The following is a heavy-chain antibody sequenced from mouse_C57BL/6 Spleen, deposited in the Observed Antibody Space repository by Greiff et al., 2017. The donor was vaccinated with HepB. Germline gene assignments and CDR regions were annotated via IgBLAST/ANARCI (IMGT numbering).Heavy chain of an antibody. CDR1: GYTFTSYW. CDR3: ARRRYWDGMDY. D-gene: IGHD4-1*01. V-gene: IGHV1-52*01. CDR2: IDPSDSET. Sequence: QVQLKESGAELVRPGSSVKLSCKASGYTFTSYWMHWVKQRPIQGLEWIGNIDPSDSETHYNQKFKDKATLTVDKSSSTAYMQLSSLTSEDAAVYYCARRRYWDGMDYWGQGTSVTVSS. J-gene: IGHJ4*01.